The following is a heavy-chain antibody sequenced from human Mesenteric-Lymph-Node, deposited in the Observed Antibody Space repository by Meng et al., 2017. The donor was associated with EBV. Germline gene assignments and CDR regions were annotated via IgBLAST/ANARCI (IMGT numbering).Heavy chain of an antibody. CDR3: ATDHSSGYGFWTTCSVFDP. J-gene: IGHJ5*02. Sequence: GPGLVSASEIMFPCCSVYSCCISCHYWCLSRQFAGEGLAWVGQIDYSGSTKYNPSIKSRVTLSVDTSEYQLALRLTSVSAADTAIYYSATDHSSGYGFWTTCSVFDPWGQGTLVTVSS. CDR1: SCCISCHY. D-gene: IGHD3-3*01. CDR2: IDYSGST. V-gene: IGHV4-59*11.